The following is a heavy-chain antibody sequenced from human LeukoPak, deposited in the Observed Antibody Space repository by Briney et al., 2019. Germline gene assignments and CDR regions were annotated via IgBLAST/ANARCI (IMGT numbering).Heavy chain of an antibody. CDR1: GFTFINAW. J-gene: IGHJ4*02. V-gene: IGHV3-66*01. Sequence: GGSLRLSCAASGFTFINAWMAWVRQAPGKGLEWVSVIYSGGSTYYADSVKGRFTISRDNSKNTLYLQMNSLRAEDTAVYYCARDLLSGRGDYWGQGTLVTVSS. D-gene: IGHD3-10*01. CDR2: IYSGGST. CDR3: ARDLLSGRGDY.